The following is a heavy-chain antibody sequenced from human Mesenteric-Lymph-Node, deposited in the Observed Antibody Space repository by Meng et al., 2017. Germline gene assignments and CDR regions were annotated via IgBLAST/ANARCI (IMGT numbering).Heavy chain of an antibody. V-gene: IGHV3-23*01. CDR1: GFTFTDYY. Sequence: GESLKISCAASGFTFTDYYMNWVRQAPGKGLEWVAAISGSDGTIFYADSVKGRFTISRDNSKNTVSLQINSLRAEDTAVYYCAKDVATSTWLDFDYWGQGTLVTVSS. CDR2: ISGSDGTI. D-gene: IGHD6-13*01. CDR3: AKDVATSTWLDFDY. J-gene: IGHJ4*02.